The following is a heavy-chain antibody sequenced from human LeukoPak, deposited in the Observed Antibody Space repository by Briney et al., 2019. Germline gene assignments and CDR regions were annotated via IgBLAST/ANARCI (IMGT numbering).Heavy chain of an antibody. J-gene: IGHJ2*01. Sequence: SETLSLTCAVYGGSFSGYYWSWIRQPPGEGLEWIGEINHSGSTNYNPSLKSRVTISVDTSKNQISLKLSSVTAADTAVYYCARKGDFWSGYRSYWYFDLWGRGTLVTVSS. CDR2: INHSGST. D-gene: IGHD3-3*01. V-gene: IGHV4-34*01. CDR1: GGSFSGYY. CDR3: ARKGDFWSGYRSYWYFDL.